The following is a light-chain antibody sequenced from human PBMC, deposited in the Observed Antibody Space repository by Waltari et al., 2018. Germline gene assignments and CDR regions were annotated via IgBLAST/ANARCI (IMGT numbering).Light chain of an antibody. CDR2: QDN. J-gene: IGLJ2*01. CDR3: QVWDSSRL. Sequence: SFELTQPPSVSVSPGQTATITCSGDKLGEKYACWYQQRPGQSPVMVLYQDNKRPSGIPERFSGSHSGNTATLTISGTQAVDEADYYCQVWDSSRLFGGGTTLTVL. V-gene: IGLV3-1*01. CDR1: KLGEKY.